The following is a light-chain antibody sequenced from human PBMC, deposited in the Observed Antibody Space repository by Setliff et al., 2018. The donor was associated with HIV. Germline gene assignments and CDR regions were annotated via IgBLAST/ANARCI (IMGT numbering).Light chain of an antibody. J-gene: IGLJ1*01. CDR3: KSYTSSDTYV. CDR1: SSDVGFGY. V-gene: IGLV2-14*03. CDR2: DVT. Sequence: QSALAQPASVSGSPGQSITISCAGTSSDVGFGYVSWYQQPPGKAPKLIIYDVTKRPSGVSDRFSGSQSGNTASLTISGLQAEDEGDYYCKSYTSSDTYVFGTGTKGTVL.